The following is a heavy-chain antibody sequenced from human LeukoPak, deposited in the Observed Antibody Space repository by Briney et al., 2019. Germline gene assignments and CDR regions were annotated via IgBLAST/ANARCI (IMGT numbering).Heavy chain of an antibody. CDR1: GYTFTSYY. CDR2: INPSGGST. J-gene: IGHJ4*02. D-gene: IGHD3-22*01. CDR3: ARDRGAYYDSSGYLPDY. V-gene: IGHV1-46*01. Sequence: SVKVSCKASGYTFTSYYMHWVRQAPGQGLEWMGIINPSGGSTSYAQKFQGRVTMTRDTSTSTVYMELSSLRSEDTAVYYCARDRGAYYDSSGYLPDYWGQGTLVTVSS.